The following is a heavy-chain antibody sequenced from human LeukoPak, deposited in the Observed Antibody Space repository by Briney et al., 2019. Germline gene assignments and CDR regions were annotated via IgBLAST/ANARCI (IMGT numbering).Heavy chain of an antibody. Sequence: GGSLRHSCAASGFTFGSYAMYWVRQAPGKGLEWVPGIFGSGGSAHYADSVKGRFTISRDNSKNTVYLQMNSLRAEDTAVYYCARATYGPEGVDYWGQGTLVTVSS. D-gene: IGHD4-17*01. J-gene: IGHJ4*02. CDR3: ARATYGPEGVDY. CDR2: IFGSGGSA. CDR1: GFTFGSYA. V-gene: IGHV3-23*01.